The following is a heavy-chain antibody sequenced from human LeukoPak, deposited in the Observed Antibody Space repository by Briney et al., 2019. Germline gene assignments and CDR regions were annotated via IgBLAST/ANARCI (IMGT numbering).Heavy chain of an antibody. D-gene: IGHD6-19*01. V-gene: IGHV4-34*01. CDR2: INHSGST. J-gene: IGHJ4*02. CDR3: VRGAYSSGWPTLDY. Sequence: SETLSLTCAVYGGSFSGYYWSWIRQPPGKGLQWIGEINHSGSTNYHPSLKSRVTISVETSRNQFSLKLSSVIAADTAVYYCVRGAYSSGWPTLDYWGQGTLVTVSS. CDR1: GGSFSGYY.